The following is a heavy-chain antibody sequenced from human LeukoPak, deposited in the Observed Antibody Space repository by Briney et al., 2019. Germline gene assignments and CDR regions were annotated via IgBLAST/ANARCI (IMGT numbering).Heavy chain of an antibody. CDR2: ISGSGSST. J-gene: IGHJ4*02. Sequence: PGGSLRLSCAISGFTFSSYEMNWVRQAPGKGLEWVAYISGSGSSTYYADSVKGRFTISRDNAKDSLYLQMNSLRAEDTAVYYCANDYYYDSSGYWDYWDQGTLVTVSS. CDR3: ANDYYYDSSGYWDY. CDR1: GFTFSSYE. D-gene: IGHD3-22*01. V-gene: IGHV3-48*03.